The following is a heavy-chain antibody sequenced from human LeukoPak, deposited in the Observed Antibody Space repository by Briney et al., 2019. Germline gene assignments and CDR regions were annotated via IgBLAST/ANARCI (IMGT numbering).Heavy chain of an antibody. CDR2: MYYSGST. Sequence: SETLSLTCTVSGGSIGSYYCSWIRQPPGKGLEWIGYMYYSGSTNYNPSLKSRVTISVDTSKNQLSLKLSSVTAADTAVYYCARNNWFDPWGQGTLVTVSS. CDR1: GGSIGSYY. CDR3: ARNNWFDP. J-gene: IGHJ5*02. V-gene: IGHV4-59*12.